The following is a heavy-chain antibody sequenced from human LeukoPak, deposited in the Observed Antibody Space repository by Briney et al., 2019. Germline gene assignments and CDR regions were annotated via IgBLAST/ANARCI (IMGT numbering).Heavy chain of an antibody. CDR3: ARSRSGDCSGGSCYSDY. J-gene: IGHJ4*02. CDR2: INWNGGST. V-gene: IGHV3-20*04. Sequence: GGSLRLSCAASGFTFDDYGMSWVRQAPGKGLEWVSGINWNGGSTGYADSVKGRFTISRDNAKNSLYLQMNSLRAEDTASYYCARSRSGDCSGGSCYSDYWGQGTLVTVSS. CDR1: GFTFDDYG. D-gene: IGHD2-15*01.